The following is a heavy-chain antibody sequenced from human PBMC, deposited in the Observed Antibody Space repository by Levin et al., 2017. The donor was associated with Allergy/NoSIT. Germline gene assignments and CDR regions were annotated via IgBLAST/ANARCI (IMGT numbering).Heavy chain of an antibody. CDR1: GFTFSSYG. D-gene: IGHD5-18*01. J-gene: IGHJ4*02. Sequence: GGSLRLSCAASGFTFSSYGMHWVRQAPGKGLEWVAVISYDGSNKYYADSVKGRFTISRDNSKNTLYLQMNSLRAEDTAVYYCAKGMDTTMVTPFDYWGQGTLVTVSS. CDR3: AKGMDTTMVTPFDY. CDR2: ISYDGSNK. V-gene: IGHV3-30*18.